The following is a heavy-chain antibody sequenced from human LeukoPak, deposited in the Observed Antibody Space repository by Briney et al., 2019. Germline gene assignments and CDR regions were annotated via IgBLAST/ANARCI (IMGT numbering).Heavy chain of an antibody. CDR1: GGSFSGYY. J-gene: IGHJ3*02. CDR3: ASIKTSRDGYNYNAFDI. V-gene: IGHV4-34*01. CDR2: INHSGST. Sequence: SETLSLTCAVYGGSFSGYYWSWIRQPPGKGLEWIGEINHSGSTNYNPSLKSRVTISVDTSKNQFSLKLSSVTAADTAVYYCASIKTSRDGYNYNAFDIWGQGTMATVSS. D-gene: IGHD5-24*01.